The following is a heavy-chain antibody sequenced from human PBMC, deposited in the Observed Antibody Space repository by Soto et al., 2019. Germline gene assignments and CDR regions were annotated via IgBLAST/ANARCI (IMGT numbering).Heavy chain of an antibody. CDR1: GFTFNFFG. D-gene: IGHD5-12*01. CDR3: AKERRYSFEAFDI. V-gene: IGHV3-30*18. J-gene: IGHJ3*02. CDR2: ISYDGREK. Sequence: QEQLVESGGGVVQAGRSLRLSCAASGFTFNFFGMHWVRQAPGKGLEWVAVISYDGREKYYADSVKGRFTMSRDNSKNIVYLEMSSLRPEDTSVYYCAKERRYSFEAFDIRGHGTMVTVSS.